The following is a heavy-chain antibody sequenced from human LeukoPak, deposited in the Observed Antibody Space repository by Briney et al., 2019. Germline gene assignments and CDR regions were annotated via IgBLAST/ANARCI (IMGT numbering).Heavy chain of an antibody. D-gene: IGHD3-10*01. V-gene: IGHV4-59*01. Sequence: SETLSLTCTVSGGSISSYYWSWIRQPPGKGLEWIGYIYCSGSTNYNPSLKSRVTISVDTSKNQFSLKLSSVTAADTAVYYCARVDYYGSGSYEWFDPWGQGTLVTVSS. CDR2: IYCSGST. CDR1: GGSISSYY. CDR3: ARVDYYGSGSYEWFDP. J-gene: IGHJ5*02.